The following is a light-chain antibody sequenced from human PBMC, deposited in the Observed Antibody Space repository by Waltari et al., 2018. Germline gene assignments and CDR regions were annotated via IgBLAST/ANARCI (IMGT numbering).Light chain of an antibody. CDR2: WAS. CDR3: QQYYAIPT. J-gene: IGKJ4*01. V-gene: IGKV4-1*01. CDR1: RDLHRSKNKSF. Sequence: RDLHRSKNKSFLAGCQQKPGQPPKLRMYWASTRESGVPDRFRGSGSGTDFTLTISSLQAEDVAVYCWQQYYAIPTFGGGTKVEIK.